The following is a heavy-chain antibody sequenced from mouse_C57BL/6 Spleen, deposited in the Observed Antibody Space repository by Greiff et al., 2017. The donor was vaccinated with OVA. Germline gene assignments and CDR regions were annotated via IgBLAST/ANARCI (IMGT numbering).Heavy chain of an antibody. D-gene: IGHD1-1*01. CDR2: IYPGDGDT. Sequence: QVQLQQSGPELVKPGASVKISCKASGYAFSSSWMNWVKQRPGKGLEWIGRIYPGDGDTNYNGKFKGKATLTADKSSSTAYMQLSSLTSEDSAVYFCAFSIITTVVARCYAMDYWGQGTSVTVSS. CDR3: AFSIITTVVARCYAMDY. J-gene: IGHJ4*01. V-gene: IGHV1-82*01. CDR1: GYAFSSSW.